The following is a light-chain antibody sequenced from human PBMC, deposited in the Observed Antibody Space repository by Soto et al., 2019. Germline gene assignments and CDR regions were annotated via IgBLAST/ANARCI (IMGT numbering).Light chain of an antibody. CDR1: TGTVTSGHY. V-gene: IGLV7-46*01. J-gene: IGLJ2*01. CDR2: DTS. Sequence: QTVVTQEPSLTVSPGGTVTLTCGSSTGTVTSGHYAYWFQQRPGQAPRTLIYDTSINHSWTPARFSGSLLGDKAALTLSGAQPEDEAVYYCSLSYHSAYVVFGGGTKLTVL. CDR3: SLSYHSAYVV.